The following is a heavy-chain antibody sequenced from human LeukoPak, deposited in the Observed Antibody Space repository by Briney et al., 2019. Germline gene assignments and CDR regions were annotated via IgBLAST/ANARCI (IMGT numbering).Heavy chain of an antibody. CDR1: GFIFHDFA. V-gene: IGHV3-9*01. Sequence: GGSLRLSCAASGFIFHDFAMHWVRQAPGKGLEWVSSVSWNRDIINYADSVRGRFTVSGDNDQNSLYLEMNNLRPDDTALYYCVKSGGYFYMDAWGKGTTVIVSS. D-gene: IGHD2-15*01. CDR3: VKSGGYFYMDA. J-gene: IGHJ6*03. CDR2: VSWNRDII.